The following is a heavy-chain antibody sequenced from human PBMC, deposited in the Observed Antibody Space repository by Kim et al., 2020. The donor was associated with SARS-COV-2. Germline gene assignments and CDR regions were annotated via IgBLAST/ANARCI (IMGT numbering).Heavy chain of an antibody. J-gene: IGHJ4*02. CDR1: GGSFSGYY. CDR2: INHSGST. CDR3: ARVYWGRRFDY. D-gene: IGHD7-27*01. Sequence: SETLSLTCAVYGGSFSGYYWSWIRQPPGKGLEWIGEINHSGSTNYNPSLKSRVTISVDTSKNQFSLKLSSVTAADTAVYYCARVYWGRRFDYWGQGTLVTVSS. V-gene: IGHV4-34*01.